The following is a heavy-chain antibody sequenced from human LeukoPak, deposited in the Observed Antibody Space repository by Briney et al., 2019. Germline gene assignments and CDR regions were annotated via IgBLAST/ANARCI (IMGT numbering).Heavy chain of an antibody. CDR1: GFIFSSYA. V-gene: IGHV3-23*01. J-gene: IGHJ4*02. CDR2: ISGSGGST. Sequence: GGSLRLSCAASGFIFSSYAMHWVRRAPGKGLEWVSAISGSGGSTYYADPVKGRFTISRDNSKNTLYLQMNSLRAEDTAVYYCAKRQRGYDFWSGYCSYYFDYWGQGTLVTVSS. D-gene: IGHD3-3*01. CDR3: AKRQRGYDFWSGYCSYYFDY.